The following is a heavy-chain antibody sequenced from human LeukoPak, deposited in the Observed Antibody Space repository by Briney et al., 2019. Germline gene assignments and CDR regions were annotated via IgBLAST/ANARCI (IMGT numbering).Heavy chain of an antibody. CDR2: IYSGGST. CDR3: AKVSEDIVVVVAATLDY. CDR1: GFTFSSYW. D-gene: IGHD2-15*01. J-gene: IGHJ4*02. V-gene: IGHV3-66*01. Sequence: PGGSLRLSCAASGFTFSSYWMSWVRQAPGKGLEWVSVIYSGGSTYYADSVKGRFTISRDNSKNTLYLQMNSLRAEDTAVYYCAKVSEDIVVVVAATLDYWGQGTLVTVSS.